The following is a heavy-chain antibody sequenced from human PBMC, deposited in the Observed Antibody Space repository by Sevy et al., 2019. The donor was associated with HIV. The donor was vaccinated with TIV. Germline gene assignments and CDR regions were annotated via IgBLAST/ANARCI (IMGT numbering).Heavy chain of an antibody. J-gene: IGHJ6*02. V-gene: IGHV3-21*01. CDR3: ARDGGQRGYCSGGSCYSDYYYGMDV. Sequence: GGSLRLSCAASGFTFSSYSMNWVRQAPGKGLEWVSSISSSSSYIYYADSVKGRFTISRDNAKNSLYLQMNSLMAEDTAVYYGARDGGQRGYCSGGSCYSDYYYGMDVWGQGTTVTVSS. CDR2: ISSSSSYI. CDR1: GFTFSSYS. D-gene: IGHD2-15*01.